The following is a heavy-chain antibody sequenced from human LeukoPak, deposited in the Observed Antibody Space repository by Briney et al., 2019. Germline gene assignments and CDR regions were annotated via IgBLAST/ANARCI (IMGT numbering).Heavy chain of an antibody. V-gene: IGHV1-69*04. J-gene: IGHJ4*02. Sequence: SVKVSCKASGGTFSSYAISWVRQAPGQGLEWMGRIIPIFGIANYAQKFQGRVTITADKSTSTACMELSSLRSEDTAVYYCARDFVYYGSGSYYGGPFDYWGQGTLVTVSS. D-gene: IGHD3-10*01. CDR1: GGTFSSYA. CDR3: ARDFVYYGSGSYYGGPFDY. CDR2: IIPIFGIA.